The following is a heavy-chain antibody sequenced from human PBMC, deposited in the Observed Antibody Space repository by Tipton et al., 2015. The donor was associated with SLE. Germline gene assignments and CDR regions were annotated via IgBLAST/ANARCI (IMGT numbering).Heavy chain of an antibody. CDR2: IYTSGST. V-gene: IGHV4-61*02. D-gene: IGHD6-6*01. CDR1: GGSISSGSYY. Sequence: TPSLTCTVSGGSISSGSYYWSWIRQPAGKGLEWIGRIYTSGSTNYNPSLKSRVTISVDTSKNQFSLKLSSVTAADTAVYYCASGAYSSSFGDAFDIWGQGTMVTVSS. CDR3: ASGAYSSSFGDAFDI. J-gene: IGHJ3*02.